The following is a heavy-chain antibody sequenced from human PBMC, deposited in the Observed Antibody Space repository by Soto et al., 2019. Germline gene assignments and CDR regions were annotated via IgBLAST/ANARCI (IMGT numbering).Heavy chain of an antibody. J-gene: IGHJ4*02. Sequence: QVQLVQSGAEVKKPGASVKVSCKASGYTFTGYYMHWVRQAPGQGLEWMGWINPNSGGTNYAQKFQGWVTMTRDTSISTAYMELSRLRSDDTAVYYCARASVYGSSTSCYAPLGYWGQGTLVTVSS. CDR2: INPNSGGT. V-gene: IGHV1-2*04. D-gene: IGHD2-2*01. CDR1: GYTFTGYY. CDR3: ARASVYGSSTSCYAPLGY.